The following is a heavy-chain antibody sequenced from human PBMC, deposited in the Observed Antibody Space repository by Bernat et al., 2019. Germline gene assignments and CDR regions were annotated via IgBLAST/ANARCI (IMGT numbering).Heavy chain of an antibody. Sequence: EVQLLESGGGLVQPGGSLRLSCAASGFTFSSYAMSWVRQAPGKGLEWVSAISGSGGSTYYADSVKGRFTISRDNSKNTLYLQMNSLRAEDTAVYYCATYGSGSLLYWYFDRWGRGTLVTVSS. J-gene: IGHJ2*01. D-gene: IGHD3-10*01. CDR3: ATYGSGSLLYWYFDR. CDR1: GFTFSSYA. CDR2: ISGSGGST. V-gene: IGHV3-23*01.